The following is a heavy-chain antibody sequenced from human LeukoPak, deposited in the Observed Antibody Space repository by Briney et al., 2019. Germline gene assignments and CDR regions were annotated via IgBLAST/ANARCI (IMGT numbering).Heavy chain of an antibody. CDR3: ASSTYSSSPS. Sequence: GGSLRLSCAVSGFTFTNYWMIWVRQAPGEGLEWVANINEDGSQKYYVGSVEGRFTTSRANAKNSLYLQMNSLRAEDTAVYYCASSTYSSSPSWGQGTLVTVSS. D-gene: IGHD6-6*01. V-gene: IGHV3-7*01. J-gene: IGHJ5*02. CDR1: GFTFTNYW. CDR2: INEDGSQK.